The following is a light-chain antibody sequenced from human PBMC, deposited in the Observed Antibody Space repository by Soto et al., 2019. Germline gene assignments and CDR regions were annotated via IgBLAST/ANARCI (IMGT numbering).Light chain of an antibody. J-gene: IGKJ5*01. CDR2: GAS. V-gene: IGKV3-20*01. CDR3: QQYGSSPPIT. Sequence: QSPGALSLSRGERATLSCRAIQSVISSYLAWYQQKPGQAPRLLIYGASSRATGIPDRFSGSGSGTDFTLTISRLEPEDFAVYYCQQYGSSPPITFGHGTRLEIK. CDR1: QSVISSY.